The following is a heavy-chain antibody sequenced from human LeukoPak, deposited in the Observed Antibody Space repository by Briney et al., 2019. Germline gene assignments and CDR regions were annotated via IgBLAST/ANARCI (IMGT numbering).Heavy chain of an antibody. CDR3: ARRRSYDYVWGSYRFDY. Sequence: SETLSLTCTVSGGSISSSSYYWGWIRQPPGKGLEWIGSIYYSGSTYYNPSLKSRVTISVDTSKNQFSLKPSSVTAADTAVYYCARRRSYDYVWGSYRFDYWGQGTLVTVSS. D-gene: IGHD3-16*02. CDR2: IYYSGST. CDR1: GGSISSSSYY. J-gene: IGHJ4*02. V-gene: IGHV4-39*07.